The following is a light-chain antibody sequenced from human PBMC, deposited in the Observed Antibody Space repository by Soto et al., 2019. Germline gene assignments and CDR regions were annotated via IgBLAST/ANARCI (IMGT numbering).Light chain of an antibody. Sequence: DIQMTQSPSSLSASVGDRVTITCRASQAINTYLAWYQQKPGKFPTRLISAASTLQSGVPSRFSGSGSGTDFTLTISSLQPEDVATYYCQKFNAAPTFGGGTKVEI. J-gene: IGKJ4*01. CDR2: AAS. CDR1: QAINTY. CDR3: QKFNAAPT. V-gene: IGKV1-27*01.